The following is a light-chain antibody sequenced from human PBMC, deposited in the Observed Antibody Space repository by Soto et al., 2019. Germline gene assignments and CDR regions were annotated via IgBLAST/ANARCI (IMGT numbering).Light chain of an antibody. CDR2: DAS. CDR1: QSVGTK. Sequence: ETVMTQSPATLSVSPGDRATLSCRASQSVGTKLDWYQHKPGQAPRLLIYDASTSATGIPARFSGSGSGTEFTLIIRSLQSEDFVVYFFQQSDNWYTYGQGPKLEI. CDR3: QQSDNWYT. V-gene: IGKV3-15*01. J-gene: IGKJ2*01.